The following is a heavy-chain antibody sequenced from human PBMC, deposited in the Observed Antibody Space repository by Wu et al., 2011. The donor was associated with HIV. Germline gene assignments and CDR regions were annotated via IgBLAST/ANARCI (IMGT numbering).Heavy chain of an antibody. D-gene: IGHD3-3*01. J-gene: IGHJ4*02. Sequence: QVQLVQSGTEVKKPGSSVKVSCRASGGSFNDYAISWVRQAPGQGLEWLGRIIPLFGTSSYAQRLQDRVTITADESTRTVSMELRSLRSADTAVYYCAFGGGETLNMYYFNYWGPGNPGHR. CDR3: AFGGGETLNMYYFNY. CDR1: GGSFNDYA. CDR2: IIPLFGTS. V-gene: IGHV1-69*18.